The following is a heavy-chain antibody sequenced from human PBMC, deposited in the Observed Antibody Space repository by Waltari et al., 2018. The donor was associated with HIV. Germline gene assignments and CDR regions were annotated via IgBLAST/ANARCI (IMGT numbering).Heavy chain of an antibody. CDR1: GGSFSDYY. J-gene: IGHJ4*02. CDR2: INHSGST. CDR3: ARGGNYYRSGSYYKLDY. Sequence: QVQLQQWGAGLLKPSETLSLTCAVYGGSFSDYYWSWIRQPPGKGLEWSGEINHSGSTNYNPSLNSRVTISVDTSKNQFSLKLSSVTAADTAVYYCARGGNYYRSGSYYKLDYWGQGTLVTVSS. V-gene: IGHV4-34*01. D-gene: IGHD3-10*01.